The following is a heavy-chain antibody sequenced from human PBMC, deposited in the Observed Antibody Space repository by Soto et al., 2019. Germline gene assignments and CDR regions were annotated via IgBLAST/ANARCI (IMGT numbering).Heavy chain of an antibody. CDR2: ISYDGSNK. CDR1: GFTFSHYG. D-gene: IGHD1-26*01. V-gene: IGHV3-30*03. CDR3: ARYSGKYQGPIDY. Sequence: QVQLVESGGGVVQPGRSLRLSCAASGFTFSHYGIHWVRQAPGKGLEWLAVISYDGSNKHYADSVKGRFTVSRDNSKNTLYLQMNSRRAADTAVYFCARYSGKYQGPIDYWGQGTLVTVSS. J-gene: IGHJ4*02.